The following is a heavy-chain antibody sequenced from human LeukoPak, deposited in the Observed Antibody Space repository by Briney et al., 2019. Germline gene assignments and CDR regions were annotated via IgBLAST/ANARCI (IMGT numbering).Heavy chain of an antibody. CDR3: ARDSPLGFDY. V-gene: IGHV4-34*01. Sequence: KPSETLSLTCAVYGGSFSGYYWSWSRQPPGKGLEWIGEINHSGSTNYNPSLKSRVTISVDTSKNQFSLKLSSVTAADTAVYYCARDSPLGFDYWGQGTLVTVSS. CDR1: GGSFSGYY. CDR2: INHSGST. J-gene: IGHJ4*02.